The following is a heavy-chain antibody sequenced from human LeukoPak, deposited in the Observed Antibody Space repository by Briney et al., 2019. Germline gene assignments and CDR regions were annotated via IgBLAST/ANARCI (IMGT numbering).Heavy chain of an antibody. Sequence: ASVKVSCKASGYTFTSHGISWVRQAPGQGLEWMGWISTYNGNTNYAQKLQGRVSMTTDTSTSTAYMDLRSLRSDDTAVYYCARETYYYGSGSYDYWGQGTLVTVSS. CDR3: ARETYYYGSGSYDY. D-gene: IGHD3-10*01. CDR2: ISTYNGNT. V-gene: IGHV1-18*01. J-gene: IGHJ4*02. CDR1: GYTFTSHG.